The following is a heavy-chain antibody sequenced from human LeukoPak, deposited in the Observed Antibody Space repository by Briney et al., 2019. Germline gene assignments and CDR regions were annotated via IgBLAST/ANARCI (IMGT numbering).Heavy chain of an antibody. CDR3: ARDLAGYSYNWFDP. CDR2: SRYDGSSE. Sequence: GTSLRLSCSGSGFTFGSYGMHWVRQAPGEGLEWVAFSRYDGSSEYYADSVKGRFTISRDNAKNSLYLQMNSLRAEDTAVYYCARDLAGYSYNWFDPWGQGTLVTVSS. J-gene: IGHJ5*02. CDR1: GFTFGSYG. D-gene: IGHD3-9*01. V-gene: IGHV3-33*08.